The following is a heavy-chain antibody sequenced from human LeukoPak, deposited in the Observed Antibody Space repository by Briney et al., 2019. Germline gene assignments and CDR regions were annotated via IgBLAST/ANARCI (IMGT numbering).Heavy chain of an antibody. CDR3: ARAYSYIFDY. J-gene: IGHJ4*02. Sequence: AASVKVSCKASGGTFSSYAISWVRQAPGQGLEWMGGIIPIFGTANYAQKFQGRVTITADESTSTAYMELSSLRPEDTAVYYCARAYSYIFDYWGQGTLVTVSS. CDR2: IIPIFGTA. CDR1: GGTFSSYA. D-gene: IGHD5-18*01. V-gene: IGHV1-69*13.